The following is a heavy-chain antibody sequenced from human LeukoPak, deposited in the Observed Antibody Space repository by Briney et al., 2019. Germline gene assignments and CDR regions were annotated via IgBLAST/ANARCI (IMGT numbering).Heavy chain of an antibody. CDR3: AIEDRRDGHNFNY. V-gene: IGHV4-34*01. Sequence: SETLSLTCAVYGGSFSGYYWSWIRQPPGKGLEWIGEINHSGSTNYNPSLKSRVTISVDTSKNQFSLKLSSVTAADTAVYYCAIEDRRDGHNFNYWGQGTLVTVSS. CDR2: INHSGST. CDR1: GGSFSGYY. J-gene: IGHJ4*02.